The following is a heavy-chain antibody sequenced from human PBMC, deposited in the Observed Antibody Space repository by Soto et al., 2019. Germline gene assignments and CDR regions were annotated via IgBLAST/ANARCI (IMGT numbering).Heavy chain of an antibody. J-gene: IGHJ4*02. V-gene: IGHV3-23*01. CDR1: GFTFSSYA. CDR2: ISGSGGST. D-gene: IGHD6-13*01. Sequence: PGGSLRLSCAASGFTFSSYAMSWVRQAPGKGLEWVSAISGSGGSTYYADSVKGRVTISRDNSKNTLYLQMNSLRAEDTAVYYCAKDSRLSSSSEEGYAQIDYWGQGTLVTVSS. CDR3: AKDSRLSSSSEEGYAQIDY.